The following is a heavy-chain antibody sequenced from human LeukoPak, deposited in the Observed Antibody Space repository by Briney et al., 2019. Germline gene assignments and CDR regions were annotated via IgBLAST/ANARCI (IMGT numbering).Heavy chain of an antibody. J-gene: IGHJ5*02. Sequence: ASVKVSCKASGYTFTGYYMHWVRQAPGQGLEWMGWLNPNSGNTVYAQKFQGRVTMTMNTSISTAYMELSSLRSEDTAVYYRARGRLRVPRSLDPWGQGTLVTVSS. V-gene: IGHV1-8*02. D-gene: IGHD3-16*01. CDR2: LNPNSGNT. CDR1: GYTFTGYY. CDR3: ARGRLRVPRSLDP.